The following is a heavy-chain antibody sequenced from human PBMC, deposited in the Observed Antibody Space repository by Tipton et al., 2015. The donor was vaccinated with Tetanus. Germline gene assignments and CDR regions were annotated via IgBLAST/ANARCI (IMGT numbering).Heavy chain of an antibody. J-gene: IGHJ4*02. CDR2: ISWKSGTI. V-gene: IGHV3-9*01. CDR1: GFTFDDYA. D-gene: IGHD3-22*01. CDR3: ARGHIPYYYDSTPY. Sequence: SLRLSCAASGFTFDDYAMHWVRQAPGKGLEWVSGISWKSGTIGYADSVKGRFTISRDNAKNSLYLQMNSLRAGDTALYYCARGHIPYYYDSTPYWGQGTLVTVSS.